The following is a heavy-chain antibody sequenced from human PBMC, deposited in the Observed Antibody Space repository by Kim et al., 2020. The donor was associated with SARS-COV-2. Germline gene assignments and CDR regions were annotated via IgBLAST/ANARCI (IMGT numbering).Heavy chain of an antibody. Sequence: QKFQGRVTITRDTSASTAYMELSSLRSEDTAVYYCARDARSGSHRVLFDPWGQGTLVTVSS. CDR3: ARDARSGSHRVLFDP. D-gene: IGHD3-10*01. V-gene: IGHV1-3*01. J-gene: IGHJ5*02.